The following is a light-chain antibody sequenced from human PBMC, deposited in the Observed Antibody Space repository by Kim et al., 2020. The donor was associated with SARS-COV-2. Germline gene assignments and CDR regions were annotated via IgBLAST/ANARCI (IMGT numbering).Light chain of an antibody. V-gene: IGLV4-69*01. CDR1: SGHSSYA. CDR2: LNSDGSH. J-gene: IGLJ3*02. Sequence: SVKRTGTLSSGHSSYAIAWHQQQPEKGPRYLMKLNSDGSHSKGDGIPDRFSGSSSGAERYLTISSLQSEDEADYYCQTWGTGIRVFGGGTQLTVL. CDR3: QTWGTGIRV.